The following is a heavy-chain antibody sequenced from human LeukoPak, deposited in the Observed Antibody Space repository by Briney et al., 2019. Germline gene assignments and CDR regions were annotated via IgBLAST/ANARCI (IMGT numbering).Heavy chain of an antibody. CDR2: INHSGST. CDR1: GGSFSGYY. D-gene: IGHD6-13*01. J-gene: IGHJ4*02. V-gene: IGHV4-34*01. Sequence: SETLSLTCAVYGGSFSGYYWSWIRRPPGKGLEWIGEINHSGSTNYNPSLKSRVTISVDTSKNQFSLKLSSVTAADTAVYYCARVPAGYSWYYFDYWGQGNLVTVSS. CDR3: ARVPAGYSWYYFDY.